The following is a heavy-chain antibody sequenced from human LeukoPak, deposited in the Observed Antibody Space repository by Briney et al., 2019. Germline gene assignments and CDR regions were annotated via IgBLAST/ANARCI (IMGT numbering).Heavy chain of an antibody. J-gene: IGHJ4*02. Sequence: GGSLRLSCAASGFTVSSSYMSWVRQAPGKGLEWVSVIYSDGTTYYADSVKGRFTISRDNSKNTLYLQMNSLRAEDTAVYYCARGSGSFSGGFDYWGQGTLVTVSS. CDR1: GFTVSSSY. CDR2: IYSDGTT. CDR3: ARGSGSFSGGFDY. V-gene: IGHV3-66*01. D-gene: IGHD1-26*01.